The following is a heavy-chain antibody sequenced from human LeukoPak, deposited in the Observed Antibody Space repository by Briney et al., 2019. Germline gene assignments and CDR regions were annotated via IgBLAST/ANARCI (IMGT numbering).Heavy chain of an antibody. D-gene: IGHD1-1*01. CDR1: GGSISSYY. Sequence: SETLSLTCTVSGGSISSYYWSWIRQPPGKGLEWIGYIYYSGSTNYNPSLKSRVTISVDTSKNQSSLKLSSVTTADTAVYYCARYSATGNYFDYWGQGTLVTVSS. V-gene: IGHV4-59*01. CDR3: ARYSATGNYFDY. CDR2: IYYSGST. J-gene: IGHJ4*02.